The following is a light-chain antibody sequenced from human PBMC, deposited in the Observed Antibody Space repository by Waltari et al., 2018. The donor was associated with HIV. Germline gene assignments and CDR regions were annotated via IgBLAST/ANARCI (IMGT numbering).Light chain of an antibody. J-gene: IGLJ2*01. CDR1: TTSVGTSNR. CDR3: GSYVTGSPPHCV. Sequence: QSALTQPASVSGSPGQSITISFSGPTTSVGTSNRVSWYQRRPGQAPTLMIYEVIKRPSGVSNRLSRSKSGNTASLTISGLQAEDVATYYCGSYVTGSPPHCVFGGGTQLTVL. CDR2: EVI. V-gene: IGLV2-23*02.